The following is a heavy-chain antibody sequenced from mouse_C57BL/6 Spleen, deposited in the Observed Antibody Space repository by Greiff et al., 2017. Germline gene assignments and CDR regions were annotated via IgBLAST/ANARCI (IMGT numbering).Heavy chain of an antibody. Sequence: QVQLQQPGAELVKPGASVKLSCKASGYTFTEYTIHWVKQRPGQGLEWIGLIYPGGGNIKYNEKFKDKATLTADKSSSTAYMELSRLTSEDSAVYFCARHEGPAYGYFDVWGTGTTLTVSS. J-gene: IGHJ1*03. CDR3: ARHEGPAYGYFDV. CDR2: IYPGGGNI. CDR1: GYTFTEYT. V-gene: IGHV1-62-2*01.